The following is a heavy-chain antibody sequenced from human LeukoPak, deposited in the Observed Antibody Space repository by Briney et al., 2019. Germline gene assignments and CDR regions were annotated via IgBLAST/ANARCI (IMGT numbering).Heavy chain of an antibody. V-gene: IGHV4-59*08. CDR3: ARLPYSGSYWYGMDV. CDR1: GGSISSYY. D-gene: IGHD1-26*01. Sequence: SETLSLTCTVSGGSISSYYRSWIRQPPGKGLEWIGYIYYSGSTNYNPSLKSRVTISVDTSKNQFSLKLSSVTAADTAVYCCARLPYSGSYWYGMDVWGQGTTVTVSS. CDR2: IYYSGST. J-gene: IGHJ6*02.